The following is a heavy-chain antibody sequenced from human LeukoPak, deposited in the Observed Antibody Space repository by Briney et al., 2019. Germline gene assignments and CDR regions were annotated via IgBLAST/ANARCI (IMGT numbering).Heavy chain of an antibody. CDR2: IIPIFGTA. CDR3: ARAHTPPTITMIVIGHYFDY. D-gene: IGHD3-22*01. CDR1: GGTFSSYA. Sequence: ASVKVSCKASGGTFSSYAISWVRQAPGQGLEWMGGIIPIFGTANYAQKLQGRVTMTTDTSTSTAYMELRSLRSDDTAVYYCARAHTPPTITMIVIGHYFDYWGQGTLVTVSS. J-gene: IGHJ4*02. V-gene: IGHV1-69*05.